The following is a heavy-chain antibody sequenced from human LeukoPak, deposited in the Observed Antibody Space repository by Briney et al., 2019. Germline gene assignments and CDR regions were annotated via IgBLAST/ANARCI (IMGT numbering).Heavy chain of an antibody. CDR3: ATSPYCSSTSCPNYYYYYMDV. Sequence: PSETLSLTCTVSGGSISSYYWSWIRQPPGKGLEWIGYIYYSGSTNYNPSLKSRVTISVDTSKNQFSLKLSSVTAADTAVYYCATSPYCSSTSCPNYYYYYMDVWGKGTTVTVSS. J-gene: IGHJ6*03. V-gene: IGHV4-59*01. CDR1: GGSISSYY. CDR2: IYYSGST. D-gene: IGHD2-2*01.